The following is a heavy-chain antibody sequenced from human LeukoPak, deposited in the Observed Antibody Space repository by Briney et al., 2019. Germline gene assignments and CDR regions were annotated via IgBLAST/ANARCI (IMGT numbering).Heavy chain of an antibody. Sequence: GGSLRLSCAASGFTFSSYEMNWVRQAPGEGLEWVSYISSSGSTIYYADSVKGRFTISRDNAKNSLYLQMNSLRAENTAVYYCARDPIVDTAMDAAHYYGMDVWGQGTTVTVSS. V-gene: IGHV3-48*03. CDR2: ISSSGSTI. CDR1: GFTFSSYE. CDR3: ARDPIVDTAMDAAHYYGMDV. D-gene: IGHD5-18*01. J-gene: IGHJ6*02.